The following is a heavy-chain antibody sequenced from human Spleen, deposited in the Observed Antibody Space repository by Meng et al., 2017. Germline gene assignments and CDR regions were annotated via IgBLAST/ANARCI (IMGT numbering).Heavy chain of an antibody. J-gene: IGHJ4*02. V-gene: IGHV4-34*01. CDR3: ARGPTTMAHDFDY. Sequence: QVQRQQWGAGLLKPSETLSLTCVVSGGSFSGYYWSWIRQPPGKGLEWIGEINHSGSTNYNPSLESRATISVDTSQNNLSLKLSSVTAADSAVYYCARGPTTMAHDFDYWGQGTLVTVSS. CDR2: INHSGST. CDR1: GGSFSGYY. D-gene: IGHD4-11*01.